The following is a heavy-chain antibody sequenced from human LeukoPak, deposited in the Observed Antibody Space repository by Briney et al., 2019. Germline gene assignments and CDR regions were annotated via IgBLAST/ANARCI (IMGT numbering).Heavy chain of an antibody. CDR3: AAAYSSGWYSSYY. J-gene: IGHJ4*02. Sequence: ASVKVSCKASGYTFTGYYMHWVRQAPGQGLEWMGLINPNSGGTNYPQKFQGRVTMTRDTSISTAYMELSRLRSDDTAVYYCAAAYSSGWYSSYYWGQGTLVTVSS. V-gene: IGHV1-2*02. CDR2: INPNSGGT. D-gene: IGHD6-19*01. CDR1: GYTFTGYY.